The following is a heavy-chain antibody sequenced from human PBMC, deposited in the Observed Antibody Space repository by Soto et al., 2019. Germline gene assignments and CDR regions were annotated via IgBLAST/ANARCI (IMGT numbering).Heavy chain of an antibody. CDR3: ARVVELAPAAPGSWFDP. Sequence: QVQLVQSGAGVKKPGASXXVSCKASGYTFTXXXXXXXXXXXXXGLEWLGWISTYNGNTKYAQNLQPRVTMTTDTSTSTAYMELRRLRSDDTAVYYCARVVELAPAAPGSWFDPWGQGTLVTVSS. CDR2: ISTYNGNT. V-gene: IGHV1-18*01. D-gene: IGHD3-16*01. J-gene: IGHJ5*02. CDR1: GYTFTXXX.